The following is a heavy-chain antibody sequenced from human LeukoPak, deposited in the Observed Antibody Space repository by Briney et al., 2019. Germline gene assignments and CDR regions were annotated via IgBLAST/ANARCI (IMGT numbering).Heavy chain of an antibody. CDR2: IYSGGST. J-gene: IGHJ4*02. D-gene: IGHD3-22*01. CDR1: GFTVSSNY. CDR3: AAGDDSSGYLDY. Sequence: GGSLRLSCAASGFTVSSNYMRWVRQAPGKGVEGVSVIYSGGSTYYADSVEGRFTISRDNSKNTLYLQMNSLSAEDTAVYYCAAGDDSSGYLDYWGQGTLVTVSS. V-gene: IGHV3-53*01.